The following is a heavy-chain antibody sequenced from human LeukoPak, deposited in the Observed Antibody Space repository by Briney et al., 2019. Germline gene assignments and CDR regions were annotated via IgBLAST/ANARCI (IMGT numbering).Heavy chain of an antibody. Sequence: SETLSLTCTVSGGSISSSSYYWGWIRQPPGKGLEWIGSIYYSGSTYYNPSLKSRVTISVDTSKNQFSLKLSSVTAADTAVYYCARPRAGYDILTGWIDYWGQGTLVTVSS. D-gene: IGHD3-9*01. CDR1: GGSISSSSYY. J-gene: IGHJ4*02. CDR2: IYYSGST. V-gene: IGHV4-39*01. CDR3: ARPRAGYDILTGWIDY.